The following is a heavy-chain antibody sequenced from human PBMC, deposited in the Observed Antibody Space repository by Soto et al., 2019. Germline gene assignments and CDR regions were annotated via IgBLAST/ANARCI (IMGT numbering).Heavy chain of an antibody. D-gene: IGHD1-26*01. Sequence: QVQLVESGGGVVQPGRSLRLSCAASGFTFSSYGMHWVRQAPGKGPEWVAVIWYDGSNKYYADSVKGRFTISRDNSKNTLYLQMNSLRAEDTAVYYCARGRYEWELDDYWGQGTLVTVSS. V-gene: IGHV3-33*01. J-gene: IGHJ4*02. CDR1: GFTFSSYG. CDR3: ARGRYEWELDDY. CDR2: IWYDGSNK.